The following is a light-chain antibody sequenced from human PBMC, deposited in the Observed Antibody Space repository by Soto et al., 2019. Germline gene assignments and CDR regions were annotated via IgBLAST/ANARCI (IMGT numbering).Light chain of an antibody. CDR1: QSVSSN. CDR3: QQYNNWPLYT. J-gene: IGKJ2*01. V-gene: IGKV3-15*01. CDR2: GAS. Sequence: EIVMTQSPATLSVSPGERATLSCRASQSVSSNFAWYQQKPGQAPRLLIYGASTRATGIPARFSGSGSGTEFTLTISSLQSEDFEVYYCQQYNNWPLYTFGQGTKLEIK.